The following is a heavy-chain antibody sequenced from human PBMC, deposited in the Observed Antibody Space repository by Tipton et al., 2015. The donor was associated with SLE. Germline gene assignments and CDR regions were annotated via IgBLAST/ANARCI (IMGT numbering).Heavy chain of an antibody. CDR2: TYSGGPT. CDR3: VKDGPRYWNYDYYFDL. D-gene: IGHD1-7*01. CDR1: GYPVPTFA. J-gene: IGHJ2*01. V-gene: IGHV3-23*03. Sequence: SLRLSCAASGYPVPTFAMHWVRQAPWKGLEWVSVTYSGGPTYYADSVKGRFTISRDNSKNTVYLQLSSLRAGDTATYYCVKDGPRYWNYDYYFDLWGRGTLVTVSS.